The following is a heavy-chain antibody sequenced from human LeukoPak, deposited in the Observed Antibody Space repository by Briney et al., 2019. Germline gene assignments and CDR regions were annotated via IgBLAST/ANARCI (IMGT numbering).Heavy chain of an antibody. CDR2: IIPIFGTA. V-gene: IGHV1-69*13. CDR1: GGTFSSYA. D-gene: IGHD6-6*01. Sequence: ASVKVSCKASGGTFSSYAISWVRQAPGQGLEWMGGIIPIFGTANYAQKFQGRVTITADESTSTAYMELSSLRSEDTAVYYCASVYSSSSPLDYWGQGTLVTVSS. J-gene: IGHJ4*02. CDR3: ASVYSSSSPLDY.